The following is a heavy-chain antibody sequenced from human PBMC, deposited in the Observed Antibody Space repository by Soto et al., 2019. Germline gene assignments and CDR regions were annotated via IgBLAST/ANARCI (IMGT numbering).Heavy chain of an antibody. Sequence: LRLSFTTSGFTFSDYYMTWVRQAPGKGLEWISYMSGSGDAIYYADSVKGRFTISRDNAKNSLHLEMNSLRVEDTAMYYCVGGNFYYGMDVWGQGTTVTVSS. V-gene: IGHV3-11*01. CDR1: GFTFSDYY. J-gene: IGHJ6*02. CDR2: MSGSGDAI. CDR3: VGGNFYYGMDV.